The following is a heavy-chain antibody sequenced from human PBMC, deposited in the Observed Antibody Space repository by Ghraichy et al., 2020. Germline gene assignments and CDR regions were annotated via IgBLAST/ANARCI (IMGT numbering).Heavy chain of an antibody. CDR1: GGSISSYY. V-gene: IGHV4-59*01. CDR3: ARGGTYYDFWWGSAWYFDL. D-gene: IGHD3-3*01. CDR2: IYYSGST. Sequence: SETLSLTCTVSGGSISSYYWSWIRQPPGKGLEWIGYIYYSGSTNYNPSLKSRVTISVDTSKNQFSLKLSSVTAADTAVYYCARGGTYYDFWWGSAWYFDLWGRGTLVTVSS. J-gene: IGHJ2*01.